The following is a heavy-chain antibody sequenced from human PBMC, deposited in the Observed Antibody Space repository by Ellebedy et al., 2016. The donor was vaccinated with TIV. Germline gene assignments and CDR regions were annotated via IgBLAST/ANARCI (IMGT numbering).Heavy chain of an antibody. V-gene: IGHV4-34*01. CDR1: GGSFSGFY. J-gene: IGHJ4*02. CDR2: IDYSGSA. CDR3: ARGFYDYVWGGHFNY. Sequence: SETLSLTXAVYGGSFSGFYWSWIRQPPEKGLEWIGEIDYSGSANYNPSLKSRITISVDTSKNQFSLKLKSVTAADTTVYYCARGFYDYVWGGHFNYWGQGILVTVSS. D-gene: IGHD3-16*01.